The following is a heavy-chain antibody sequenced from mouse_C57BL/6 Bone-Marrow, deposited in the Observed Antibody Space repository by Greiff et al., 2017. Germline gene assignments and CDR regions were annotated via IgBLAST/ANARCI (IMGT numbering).Heavy chain of an antibody. Sequence: VKLQQSGAELVRPGTSVKVSCKASGYAFTNYLLEWVKQRPGQGLEWIGVINPGSGGTNYNEKFKGKATLTADKSSSTAYMQLSSLTSEDSAVYFCARIYPWFAYWGQGTLVTVSA. CDR2: INPGSGGT. CDR3: ARIYPWFAY. CDR1: GYAFTNYL. V-gene: IGHV1-54*01. D-gene: IGHD2-3*01. J-gene: IGHJ3*01.